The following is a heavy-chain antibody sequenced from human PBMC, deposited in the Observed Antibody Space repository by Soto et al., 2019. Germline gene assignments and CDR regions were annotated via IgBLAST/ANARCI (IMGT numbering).Heavy chain of an antibody. CDR2: ISRDGSAS. D-gene: IGHD6-6*01. J-gene: IGHJ6*02. Sequence: QVQLVESGGGVVQPGRSLRLSCAASGFTLSTYGMHWVRQAPGKGLERVALISRDGSASYYADSVKGRFIISRDTSNNPLHIPMNGLRPEDTAVYYCAKYSSSSHYYYCYGMDVWGQGTTVTVSS. CDR1: GFTLSTYG. CDR3: AKYSSSSHYYYCYGMDV. V-gene: IGHV3-30*18.